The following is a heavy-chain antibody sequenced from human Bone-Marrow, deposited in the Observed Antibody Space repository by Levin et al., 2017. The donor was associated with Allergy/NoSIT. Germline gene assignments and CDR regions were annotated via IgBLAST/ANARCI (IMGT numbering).Heavy chain of an antibody. CDR1: GFTFSNAW. Sequence: SCAASGFTFSNAWMSWVRQAPGKGLEWVGRIKSKTDGGTTDYAAPVKGRFTISRDDSKNTLYLQMNSLKTEDTAVYYCTTAGYSYGLDAFDIWGQGTMVTVSS. D-gene: IGHD5-18*01. J-gene: IGHJ3*02. CDR2: IKSKTDGGTT. CDR3: TTAGYSYGLDAFDI. V-gene: IGHV3-15*01.